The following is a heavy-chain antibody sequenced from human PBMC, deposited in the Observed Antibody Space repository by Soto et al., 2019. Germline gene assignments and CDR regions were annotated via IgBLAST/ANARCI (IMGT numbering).Heavy chain of an antibody. D-gene: IGHD2-15*01. CDR1: GDTFNFYS. V-gene: IGHV1-18*01. CDR3: VVAAQPYYFDY. J-gene: IGHJ4*02. Sequence: ASVKVSCKASGDTFNFYSINWVRQAPGQGLEWMGWVNPYISMTNYAQKLQGRVTMTTDKSTSTAYMELRSLRSDDTAVYYCVVAAQPYYFDYWGQGTLVTVSS. CDR2: VNPYISMT.